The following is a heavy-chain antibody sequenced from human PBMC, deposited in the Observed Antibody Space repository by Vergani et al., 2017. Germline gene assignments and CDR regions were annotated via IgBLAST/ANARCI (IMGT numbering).Heavy chain of an antibody. Sequence: QLQLQESGPGLVKPSETLSLTCTVSGGSISSSSYYWGWIRQPPGKGLEWIGSIYYSGSTYYNPSLKSRVTISVDTSKNQFSLKLSSVIAADTALYYCARHLAYCGGDCYPYYYGMDVWGQGTTVTVSS. J-gene: IGHJ6*02. CDR1: GGSISSSSYY. D-gene: IGHD2-21*02. CDR3: ARHLAYCGGDCYPYYYGMDV. V-gene: IGHV4-39*01. CDR2: IYYSGST.